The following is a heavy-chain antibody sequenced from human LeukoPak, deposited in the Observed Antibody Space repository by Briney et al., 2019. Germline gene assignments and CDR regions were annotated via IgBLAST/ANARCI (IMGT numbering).Heavy chain of an antibody. D-gene: IGHD6-13*01. Sequence: GRSLRLSCAASGFTFSSYGMHWVRQAPGKGLEWVAVIWYDGSNKYYADSVKGRFTISRDNSKNTLYLQMNSLRAEDTAVYYCASEVMDYSSSWYYFDYWGQGTLVTLSS. J-gene: IGHJ4*02. V-gene: IGHV3-33*01. CDR2: IWYDGSNK. CDR3: ASEVMDYSSSWYYFDY. CDR1: GFTFSSYG.